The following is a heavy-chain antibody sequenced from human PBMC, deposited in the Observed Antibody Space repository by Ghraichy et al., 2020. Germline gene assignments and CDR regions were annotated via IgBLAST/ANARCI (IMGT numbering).Heavy chain of an antibody. J-gene: IGHJ4*02. Sequence: SETLSLTCAVSGGSISDTNWWSWVRQSPAKGLEWIGEIYHSGSTNYNPSLQSRVTISVDKSKNQFSLKMSSVTAADTAVYYCANIIPGAPFNYWGQGTLVTVSS. CDR1: GGSISDTNW. CDR2: IYHSGST. D-gene: IGHD3-3*01. CDR3: ANIIPGAPFNY. V-gene: IGHV4-4*02.